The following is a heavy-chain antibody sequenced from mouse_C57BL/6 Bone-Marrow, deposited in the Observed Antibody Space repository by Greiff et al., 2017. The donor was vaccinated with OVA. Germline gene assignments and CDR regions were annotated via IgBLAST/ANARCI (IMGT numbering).Heavy chain of an antibody. D-gene: IGHD2-4*01. CDR2: IYPGGGYT. J-gene: IGHJ1*03. V-gene: IGHV1-63*01. Sequence: QVQLKESGAELVRPGTSVKMSCKASGYTFTNYWIGWAKQRPGHGLEWIGDIYPGGGYTNYNEKFKGKATLTADKSSSTAYMQFSSLTSEDSAIYYCARSGDYDGYWDFDVWGTGTTVTVSS. CDR1: GYTFTNYW. CDR3: ARSGDYDGYWDFDV.